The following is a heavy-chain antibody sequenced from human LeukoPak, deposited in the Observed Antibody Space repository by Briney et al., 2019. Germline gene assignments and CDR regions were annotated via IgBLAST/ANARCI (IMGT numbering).Heavy chain of an antibody. J-gene: IGHJ4*02. CDR1: GFTVSSNY. CDR3: ARGVDYYENSGTIDY. Sequence: PGGSLRLSCAASGFTVSSNYMTWVRQALGKGLEWVSVIYSDGSTYYADSVKGRFTISRDNSKNTLYLQMNSLRAEDTAVYYCARGVDYYENSGTIDYWGQGTLVTVSS. CDR2: IYSDGST. V-gene: IGHV3-53*01. D-gene: IGHD3-22*01.